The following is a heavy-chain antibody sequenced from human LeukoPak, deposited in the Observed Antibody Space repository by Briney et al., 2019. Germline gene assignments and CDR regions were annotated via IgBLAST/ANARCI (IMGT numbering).Heavy chain of an antibody. CDR1: GFTFSSYG. CDR2: ISNKGGST. D-gene: IGHD1-26*01. Sequence: GGSLRLSCSASGFTFSSYGMHWVRQAPGKGLEYVSGISNKGGSTYYADSVKGRFTISRDNSKNTLHLQSSSLRADDTAVYYCVKSGTWADFDSWGRAPWSASPQ. V-gene: IGHV3-64D*09. J-gene: IGHJ4*02. CDR3: VKSGTWADFDS.